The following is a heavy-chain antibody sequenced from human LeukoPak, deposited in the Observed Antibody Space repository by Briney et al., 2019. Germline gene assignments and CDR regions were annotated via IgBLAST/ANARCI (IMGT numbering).Heavy chain of an antibody. V-gene: IGHV6-1*01. CDR1: VDTVSSNSAT. J-gene: IGHJ4*02. CDR3: ARMTDYLDF. CDR2: TYYRSKWYY. Sequence: SQTLSLTCAISVDTVSSNSATWNWISQSPSRGLEWLGRTYYRSKWYYDYAVSVKSRIILYSDTSKNQISRQLDSVTPEDTAVYYCARMTDYLDFWGQGTLVTVSS.